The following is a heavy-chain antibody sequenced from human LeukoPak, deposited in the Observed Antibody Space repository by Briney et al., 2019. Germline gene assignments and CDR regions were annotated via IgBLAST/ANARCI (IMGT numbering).Heavy chain of an antibody. CDR2: INHSGST. CDR3: ARNSFSYGFDY. D-gene: IGHD3-10*01. J-gene: IGHJ4*02. CDR1: GGSFSGYY. V-gene: IGHV4-34*01. Sequence: PSETLSLTCAVYGGSFSGYYWSWIRQPPGKGLEWIGEINHSGSTNYNPSLKSRVTISVDTSKNQFSLKLSSVTAADTAVYYWARNSFSYGFDYWGQGTLVTVSS.